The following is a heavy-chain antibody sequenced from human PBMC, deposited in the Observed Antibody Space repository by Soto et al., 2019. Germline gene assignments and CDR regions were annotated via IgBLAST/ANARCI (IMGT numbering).Heavy chain of an antibody. D-gene: IGHD3-3*01. Sequence: TLSLTCAVYGGSFSGYYWSWIRQPPGKGLEWIGEINHSGSTNYNPSLKSRVTISVDTSKNQFSLKLSSVTAADTAVYYCARIHDFWSGSTPFDYWGQGTLVTVSS. V-gene: IGHV4-34*01. CDR3: ARIHDFWSGSTPFDY. CDR1: GGSFSGYY. J-gene: IGHJ4*02. CDR2: INHSGST.